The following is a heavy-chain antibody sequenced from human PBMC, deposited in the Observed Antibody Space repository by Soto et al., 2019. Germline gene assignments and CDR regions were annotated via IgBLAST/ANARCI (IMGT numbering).Heavy chain of an antibody. D-gene: IGHD3-16*01. CDR1: GFTFSSYA. CDR2: ISYDGSNK. V-gene: IGHV3-30-3*01. J-gene: IGHJ4*02. Sequence: GGSLRLSCAASGFTFSSYAMHWVRQAPGKGLEWVAVISYDGSNKYYAESVKGRFTISRDNSKNTLYLQMNSLRAEDTAVYYCARVHGRWVGSPRRRLAAGYFDYWGQGTLVTVSS. CDR3: ARVHGRWVGSPRRRLAAGYFDY.